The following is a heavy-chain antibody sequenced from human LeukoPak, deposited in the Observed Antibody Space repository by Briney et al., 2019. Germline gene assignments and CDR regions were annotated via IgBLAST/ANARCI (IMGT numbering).Heavy chain of an antibody. CDR3: ARGLSSTRRESDY. Sequence: SETLSLTCTVSGYSISSGYYWGWIRQPPGKGLEWIGSFYDSGSTSYNPSLKSRVTMSIDTSKNQFSLRLSSVAAADTAVYFCARGLSSTRRESDYWGQGTLVTVSS. D-gene: IGHD2-2*01. CDR1: GYSISSGYY. J-gene: IGHJ4*02. V-gene: IGHV4-38-2*02. CDR2: FYDSGST.